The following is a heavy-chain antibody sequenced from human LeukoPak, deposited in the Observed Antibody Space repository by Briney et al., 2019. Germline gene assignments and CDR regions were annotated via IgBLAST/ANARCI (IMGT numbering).Heavy chain of an antibody. D-gene: IGHD3-9*01. Sequence: ASVKVSCKASGYTFTSYDINWVRQAPGQGLEWMGWISAYNGNTNYAQKLQGRVTMTTDTSTSTAYMELRSLRSDDTAVYYCARAILTGYLLVTKLGMDVWGQGTTVTVSS. J-gene: IGHJ6*02. CDR3: ARAILTGYLLVTKLGMDV. CDR2: ISAYNGNT. CDR1: GYTFTSYD. V-gene: IGHV1-18*01.